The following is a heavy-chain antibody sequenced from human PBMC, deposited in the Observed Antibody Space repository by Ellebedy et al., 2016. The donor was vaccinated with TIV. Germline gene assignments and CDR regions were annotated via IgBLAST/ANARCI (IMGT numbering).Heavy chain of an antibody. D-gene: IGHD5-18*01. CDR3: ARDLRQLWLLMAPFDY. Sequence: ASVKVSCKASGYTFTSYYLHWVRQAPGQGLEWMGIINPSGGSTSYAQKFQGRVTMTRDTSTSTVYMELSSLRSEDTAVYYCARDLRQLWLLMAPFDYWGQGTLVTVSS. CDR1: GYTFTSYY. J-gene: IGHJ4*02. CDR2: INPSGGST. V-gene: IGHV1-46*01.